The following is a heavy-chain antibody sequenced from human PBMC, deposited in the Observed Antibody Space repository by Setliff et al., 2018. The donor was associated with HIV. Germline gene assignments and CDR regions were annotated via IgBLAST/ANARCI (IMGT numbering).Heavy chain of an antibody. Sequence: SVKVSCKGSGDTFTTYVVSWVRQAPGQGLEWMGGRSPIFSTTNYAQKFQGRVTITTDESTSRAYVELSSLRSEDTAVYYCAITSRGYSLQRGGAFDIWGQGTLVTVS. J-gene: IGHJ3*02. CDR1: GDTFTTYV. V-gene: IGHV1-69*05. CDR2: RSPIFSTT. CDR3: AITSRGYSLQRGGAFDI. D-gene: IGHD3-22*01.